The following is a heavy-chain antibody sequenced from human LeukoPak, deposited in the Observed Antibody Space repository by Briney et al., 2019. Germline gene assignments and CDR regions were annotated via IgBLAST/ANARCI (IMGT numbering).Heavy chain of an antibody. D-gene: IGHD6-13*01. CDR1: GDSVSSNSAA. CDR2: TYYRSNWYK. CDR3: ARDLRGSSWNYFDY. Sequence: SQTLSLTCAISGDSVSSNSAAWNWIRQSPSRGLEWLERTYYRSNWYKDYAVSVKSRITIKSDTSKNQFSLQLNSVTPEDTALYYCARDLRGSSWNYFDYWGQGTLVTVSS. V-gene: IGHV6-1*01. J-gene: IGHJ4*02.